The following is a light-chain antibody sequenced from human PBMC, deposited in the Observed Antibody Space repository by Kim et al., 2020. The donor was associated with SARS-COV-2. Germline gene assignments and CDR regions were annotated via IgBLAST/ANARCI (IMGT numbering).Light chain of an antibody. CDR1: SNNIGLYNY. V-gene: IGLV2-11*01. CDR2: DVT. CDR3: CSYAGDYVI. J-gene: IGLJ2*01. Sequence: PGQSVNISCTGASNNIGLYNYVSWYQHHTGRAPKLIIYDVTKRPSGVPDRFSSSKSGNTASLTVSGLQSEDEADYYCCSYAGDYVIFDGGTQLTVL.